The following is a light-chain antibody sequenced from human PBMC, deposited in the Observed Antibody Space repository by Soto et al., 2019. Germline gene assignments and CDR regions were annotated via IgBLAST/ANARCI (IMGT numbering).Light chain of an antibody. CDR3: QQYNEWPLWT. CDR2: GAS. J-gene: IGKJ1*01. CDR1: QTISSN. Sequence: EIVMTQSPATLSVSRGEVGTGGFMASQTISSNLAWYQQKPGQAPRLLIYGASTRATGIPARFSGSGSGTEFTLTISSLQSEDLAVYYCQQYNEWPLWTFGQGTKVDIK. V-gene: IGKV3-15*01.